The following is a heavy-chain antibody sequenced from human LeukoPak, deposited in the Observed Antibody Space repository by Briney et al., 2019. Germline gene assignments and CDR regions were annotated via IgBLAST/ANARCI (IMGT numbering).Heavy chain of an antibody. Sequence: PGGSLRLSCAASGFTFSSYWMHWVRQAPGKGLVWVSRINSDGSSTSYADSVKGRFTISRDNAKNTLYLQMNSLRAEDTAFYYCTKRLSLRFDAFDIWGPGTMVTVSS. CDR2: INSDGSST. D-gene: IGHD3-3*01. V-gene: IGHV3-74*01. CDR1: GFTFSSYW. J-gene: IGHJ3*02. CDR3: TKRLSLRFDAFDI.